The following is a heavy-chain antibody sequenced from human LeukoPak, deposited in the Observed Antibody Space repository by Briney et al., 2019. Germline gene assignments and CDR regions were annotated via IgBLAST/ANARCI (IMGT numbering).Heavy chain of an antibody. CDR1: GGSFSGYY. J-gene: IGHJ6*03. D-gene: IGHD3-10*01. Sequence: SETLSLTCAVYGGSFSGYYWSWIRQPPGKGLEWIGEINHSGSTNYNPSLKSRVTISVDTSKNQFSLKLSSVTAADTAVYYCARRSWYYGSGSYSEASFYYYYMDVWGKGTTVTISS. V-gene: IGHV4-34*01. CDR2: INHSGST. CDR3: ARRSWYYGSGSYSEASFYYYYMDV.